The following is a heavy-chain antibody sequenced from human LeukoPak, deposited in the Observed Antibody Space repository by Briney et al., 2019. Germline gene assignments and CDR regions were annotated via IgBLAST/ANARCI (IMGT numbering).Heavy chain of an antibody. CDR2: INPSGGST. J-gene: IGHJ4*02. Sequence: GASVKVSCKASGYTFTSYYMHWVRQAPGQGLEWMGIINPSGGSTSYAQKFQGRVTMTRDTSTSTVYMELSSLRSEDTAVYYCARDGPYRLSSSSEGADYFDYWGQGTLVTVSS. D-gene: IGHD6-6*01. CDR3: ARDGPYRLSSSSEGADYFDY. V-gene: IGHV1-46*01. CDR1: GYTFTSYY.